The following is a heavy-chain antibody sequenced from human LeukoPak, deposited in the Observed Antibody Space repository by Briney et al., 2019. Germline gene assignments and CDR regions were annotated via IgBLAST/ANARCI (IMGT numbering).Heavy chain of an antibody. Sequence: GASVKVSCKTSGYTFHAYGISWVRQAPGQGLEWMGWISAYNGTTKYAQQFQDRVTTTTDAPTRTIYMELRSLRFDDTAVYFCARDGGNYHFLTGYYSPIDYWGQGTHVIVSS. D-gene: IGHD3-9*01. CDR2: ISAYNGTT. J-gene: IGHJ4*02. CDR1: GYTFHAYG. CDR3: ARDGGNYHFLTGYYSPIDY. V-gene: IGHV1-18*01.